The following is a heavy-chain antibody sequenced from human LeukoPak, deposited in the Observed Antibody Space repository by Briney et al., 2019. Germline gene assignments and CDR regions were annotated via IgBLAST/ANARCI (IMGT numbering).Heavy chain of an antibody. J-gene: IGHJ4*02. CDR2: ISYDGSNK. Sequence: PGGSLRLSCAASGFTFSSYGMHWVRQAPGKGLEWVAVISYDGSNKYYADSVKGRFTISRDNSKNTLYLQMNSLRAEDTAVYYCAKDFGVVTAHLDYWGQGTLVTVSS. CDR1: GFTFSSYG. D-gene: IGHD2-21*02. V-gene: IGHV3-30*18. CDR3: AKDFGVVTAHLDY.